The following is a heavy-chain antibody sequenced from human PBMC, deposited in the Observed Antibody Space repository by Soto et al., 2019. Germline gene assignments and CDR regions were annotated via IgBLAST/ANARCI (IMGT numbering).Heavy chain of an antibody. CDR1: GYSFTSYW. CDR3: ARVPAATYYYYYMDV. D-gene: IGHD2-2*01. J-gene: IGHJ6*03. CDR2: IYPGDSDT. V-gene: IGHV5-51*03. Sequence: EVQLVQSGAEVKKPGESLKISCKGSGYSFTSYWIGWVRQMPGKGLEWMGIIYPGDSDTRYSPSFQGQVTISADKSISTAYLQWSSLKASDTAMYYCARVPAATYYYYYMDVWGKGTTVTVSS.